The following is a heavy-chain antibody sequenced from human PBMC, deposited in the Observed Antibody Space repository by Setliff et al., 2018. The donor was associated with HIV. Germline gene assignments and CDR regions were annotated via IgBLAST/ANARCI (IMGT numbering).Heavy chain of an antibody. CDR2: INTYTGNP. V-gene: IGHV7-4-1*02. D-gene: IGHD3-22*01. Sequence: GASVKVSCKASGYTFTSYGISWVRQAPGQGLEWMGWINTYTGNPTYAQDFTGRFVFSLDTSVSTAYPQISSLKAEDIAEYYCARDGYYYDSSGHLAYYFDYWGQGTLVTVSS. CDR3: ARDGYYYDSSGHLAYYFDY. CDR1: GYTFTSYG. J-gene: IGHJ4*02.